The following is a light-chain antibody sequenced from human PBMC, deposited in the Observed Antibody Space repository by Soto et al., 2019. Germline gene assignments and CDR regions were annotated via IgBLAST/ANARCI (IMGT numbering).Light chain of an antibody. CDR1: QSISSW. CDR2: KAS. Sequence: DIQMTQSPSTLSASVGDRVTITCRASQSISSWLAWYQQKPGKAPKLLIYKASSLESGVPSRFSGSGSGTEFTLTSSSLQPDDVATYDCQQYNSYRRTFGQGNKVEIK. J-gene: IGKJ1*01. CDR3: QQYNSYRRT. V-gene: IGKV1-5*03.